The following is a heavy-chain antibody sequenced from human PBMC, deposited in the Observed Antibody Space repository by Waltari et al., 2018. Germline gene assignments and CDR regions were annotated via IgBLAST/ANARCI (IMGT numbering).Heavy chain of an antibody. D-gene: IGHD4-4*01. CDR1: GFPFNSYI. CDR3: ARDSNKKYFQH. J-gene: IGHJ1*01. V-gene: IGHV3-48*01. Sequence: EVQLVESGGGLVQPGGSMRLSCSASGFPFNSYIMNWVRQAPGKGLEWVSYISSSSSTIYYADSVKGRFTISRDNAKNSLYLQMNSLRAEDTAVYYCARDSNKKYFQHWGQGTLVTVSS. CDR2: ISSSSSTI.